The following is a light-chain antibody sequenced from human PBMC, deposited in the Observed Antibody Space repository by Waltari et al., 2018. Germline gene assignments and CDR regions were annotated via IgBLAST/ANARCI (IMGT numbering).Light chain of an antibody. J-gene: IGLJ2*01. CDR1: SSNIGNYY. CDR3: AAWDDSLGGSVA. V-gene: IGLV1-47*01. CDR2: RDN. Sequence: QSVLTQPPSASGTPGQRATISCSGSSSNIGNYYVYWYQHLPGTAPKLLFYRDNRRASGVPNPFSVSKSGTSASLAISGLRSEDEADYYCAAWDDSLGGSVAFGGGTKLTVL.